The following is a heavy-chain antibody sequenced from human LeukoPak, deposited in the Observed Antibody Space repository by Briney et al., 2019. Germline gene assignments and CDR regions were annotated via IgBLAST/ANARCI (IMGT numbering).Heavy chain of an antibody. Sequence: ASAKVSCKASGYTFTGYYMHWVRQAPGQGLEWMGWINPNSGATNYAQKFQGRVTMTRDTSISTAYMELSRLRSDDTAVYYCARDRRGAYGDYATSYWGQGTLVTVSS. CDR3: ARDRRGAYGDYATSY. V-gene: IGHV1-2*02. CDR1: GYTFTGYY. J-gene: IGHJ4*02. D-gene: IGHD4-17*01. CDR2: INPNSGAT.